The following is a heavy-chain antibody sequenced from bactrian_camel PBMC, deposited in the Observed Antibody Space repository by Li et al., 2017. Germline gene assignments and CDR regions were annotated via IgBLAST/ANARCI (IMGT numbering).Heavy chain of an antibody. CDR3: AADLTDAGHWRRFSDFRV. CDR1: GYKEIGAF. J-gene: IGHJ6*01. Sequence: HVQLVESGGGSVEAGGSLTLSCTASGYKEIGAFAAWFRQAPGKGVEWVASKHVDGTVTDYEDSVKGRFTISNDGRKNTLYLQMNNLKPEDTGVYYCAADLTDAGHWRRFSDFRVRGQGTQVTVS. V-gene: IGHV3S6*01. CDR2: KHVDGTVT. D-gene: IGHD1*01.